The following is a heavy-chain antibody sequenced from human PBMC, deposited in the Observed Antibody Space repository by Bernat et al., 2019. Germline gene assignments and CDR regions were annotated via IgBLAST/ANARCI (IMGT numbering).Heavy chain of an antibody. J-gene: IGHJ3*02. CDR1: GFTFSSYA. CDR3: ARGLSKGNAFDI. D-gene: IGHD4-4*01. Sequence: QVQLVESGGGVVQPGRSLRLSCAASGFTFSSYAMHWVRQAPGKGLEWVAVISYDGSNKYYADSVKGRFTIPRDNSKNTLYLQMNSLRAEDTAVYYCARGLSKGNAFDIWGQGTMVTVSS. CDR2: ISYDGSNK. V-gene: IGHV3-30*01.